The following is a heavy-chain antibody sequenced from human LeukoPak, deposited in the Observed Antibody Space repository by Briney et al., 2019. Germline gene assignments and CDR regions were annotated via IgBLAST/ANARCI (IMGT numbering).Heavy chain of an antibody. D-gene: IGHD3-22*01. CDR3: ARGPYFTNHYDSSGYAYYSDS. J-gene: IGHJ4*02. CDR2: IYYSGSS. V-gene: IGHV4-59*01. Sequence: SETLSLTCTVSGGYISSYYWSWIRQPPGKGLEWIGYIYYSGSSDYNPSLKSRVTISVDTSTKQFSLRLRSVTAADTAIYYCARGPYFTNHYDSSGYAYYSDSWGQGTLVTVSS. CDR1: GGYISSYY.